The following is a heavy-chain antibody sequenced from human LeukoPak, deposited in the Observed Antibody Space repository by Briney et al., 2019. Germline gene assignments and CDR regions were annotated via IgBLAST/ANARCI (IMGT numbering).Heavy chain of an antibody. CDR1: GYSFTSYW. Sequence: GESLKISCKGSGYSFTSYWIGWVRQMPGKGLEWMGIIYPGDSDTRYSPSFQGQVTISADKSISTAYLQWSSLKASDTAMYYRVSQLITMVRGVTDYWGQGTLVTVSS. J-gene: IGHJ4*02. CDR2: IYPGDSDT. V-gene: IGHV5-51*01. CDR3: VSQLITMVRGVTDY. D-gene: IGHD3-10*01.